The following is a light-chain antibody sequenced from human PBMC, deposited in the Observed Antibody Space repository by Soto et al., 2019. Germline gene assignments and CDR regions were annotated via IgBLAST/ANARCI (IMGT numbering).Light chain of an antibody. J-gene: IGLJ2*01. CDR1: SSDVGGYNY. Sequence: QSALPQLASGSGSPGQSITISCTGTSSDVGGYNYVSWYQQHPGKAPKLMIYEVSNRPSGVSNRFSGSKSGNTASLTISGLQAEDEADYYCSSYTSSSTVVFGGGTKLTVL. V-gene: IGLV2-14*01. CDR2: EVS. CDR3: SSYTSSSTVV.